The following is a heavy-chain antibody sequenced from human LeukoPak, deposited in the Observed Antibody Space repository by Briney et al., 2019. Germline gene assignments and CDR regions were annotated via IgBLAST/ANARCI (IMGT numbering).Heavy chain of an antibody. CDR3: ARDGVVMTKRFDY. CDR2: ISSTGGTI. D-gene: IGHD3-16*01. CDR1: GFTFSGYA. J-gene: IGHJ4*02. Sequence: GGSLRLSCAASGFTFSGYAMNWVRQAPGKGLEWLSHISSTGGTIYYADSVKGRLTVSRDNAKNSLYLQMNSLRAEDTAVYYCARDGVVMTKRFDYWGQGTLVTVSS. V-gene: IGHV3-48*03.